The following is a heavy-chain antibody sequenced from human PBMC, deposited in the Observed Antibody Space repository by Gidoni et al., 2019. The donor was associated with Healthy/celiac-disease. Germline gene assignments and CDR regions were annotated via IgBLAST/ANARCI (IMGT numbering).Heavy chain of an antibody. V-gene: IGHV3-48*02. D-gene: IGHD4-17*01. J-gene: IGHJ4*02. CDR1: GFTFRSYS. CDR3: ASATVVSH. Sequence: EVQMVESTGGLVRHVGSVRLSCPASGFTFRSYSMNWVRQAQGKGLEWVSYISSSSSTIYYAASVKGRFTISRDNAKNLLHLQMNSLRDEDTAVYYWASATVVSHWGQGTLVTVSS. CDR2: ISSSSSTI.